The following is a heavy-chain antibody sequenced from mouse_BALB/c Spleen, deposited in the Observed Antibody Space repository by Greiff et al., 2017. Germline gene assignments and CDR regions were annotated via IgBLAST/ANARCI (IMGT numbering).Heavy chain of an antibody. Sequence: DVKLVESGGGLVKPGGSLKLSCAASGFAFSSYDMSWVRQTPEKRLEWVAYISSGGGSTYYPDTVKGRFTISRDNAKNTLYLQMSSLKSEDTAMYYCARHYGTPWFAYWGQGTLVTVSA. CDR1: GFAFSSYD. CDR3: ARHYGTPWFAY. J-gene: IGHJ3*01. D-gene: IGHD2-1*01. CDR2: ISSGGGST. V-gene: IGHV5-12-1*01.